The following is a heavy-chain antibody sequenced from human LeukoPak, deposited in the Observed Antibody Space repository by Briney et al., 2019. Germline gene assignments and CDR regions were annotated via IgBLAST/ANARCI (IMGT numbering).Heavy chain of an antibody. CDR2: IKQDGNEK. CDR3: ARDRYSGGYGGKFAFDI. J-gene: IGHJ3*02. CDR1: GFTFSSYA. V-gene: IGHV3-7*01. Sequence: SGGSLRLSCAASGFTFSSYAMSWVRQAPGKGLEWVANIKQDGNEKYYVDSVKGRFTISRDNAKNSLYLQMNSLRAEDTAVYYCARDRYSGGYGGKFAFDIWGQGTMVIVSS. D-gene: IGHD1-26*01.